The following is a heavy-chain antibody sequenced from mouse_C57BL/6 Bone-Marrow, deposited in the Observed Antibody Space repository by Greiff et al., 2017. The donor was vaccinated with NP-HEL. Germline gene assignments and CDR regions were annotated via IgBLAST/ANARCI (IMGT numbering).Heavy chain of an antibody. CDR3: ARWEHLCYAMDY. D-gene: IGHD4-1*01. Sequence: QVQLQQPGAELVRPGSSVKLSCKASGYTFTSYWMHWVKQRPIQGLEWIGNIDPSDSETHYNQKFKDKATLTVDKSSSTAYMQLSSLTSEYSAVYYGARWEHLCYAMDYWGQGTSVTVSS. J-gene: IGHJ4*01. CDR2: IDPSDSET. V-gene: IGHV1-52*01. CDR1: GYTFTSYW.